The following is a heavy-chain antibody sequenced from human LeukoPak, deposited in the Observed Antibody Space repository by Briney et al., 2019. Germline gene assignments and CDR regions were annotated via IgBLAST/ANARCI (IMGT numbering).Heavy chain of an antibody. D-gene: IGHD2-2*01. CDR3: AKDVMSPSSTSCFDY. CDR1: GFTFSSYA. Sequence: GGSLRLSCAASGFTFSSYAMSWVRQAPGKGLEWVSAISGSGGSTYYADSVKGRFTISRDNSKNTLYLRMNSLRAEDTAVYYCAKDVMSPSSTSCFDYWGQGTLVTVSS. V-gene: IGHV3-23*01. J-gene: IGHJ4*02. CDR2: ISGSGGST.